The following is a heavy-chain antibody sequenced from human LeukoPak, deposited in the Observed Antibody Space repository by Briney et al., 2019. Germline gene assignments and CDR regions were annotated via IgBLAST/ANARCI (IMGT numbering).Heavy chain of an antibody. J-gene: IGHJ4*02. CDR1: GGSISSYY. CDR3: ARGPPPDLDY. CDR2: IHPSGST. Sequence: SETLSLTCTVSGGSISSYYWSWIRQPAGKGLEWIGRIHPSGSTNYNPSLKSRVTLSVDTSKNEFSLKLSSVTAADTAVYYCARGPPPDLDYWGRGTLVTVSS. V-gene: IGHV4-4*07.